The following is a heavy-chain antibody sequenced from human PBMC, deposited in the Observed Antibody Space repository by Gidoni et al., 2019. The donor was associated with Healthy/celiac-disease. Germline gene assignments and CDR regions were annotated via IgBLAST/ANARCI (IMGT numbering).Heavy chain of an antibody. CDR1: GGTFSSYA. D-gene: IGHD5-12*01. Sequence: QVQLVQSGAEVKKPGSSVKVSCKASGGTFSSYAISWVRQAPGQGLEWMGGIIAIFGTANYAQKFQGRVTITADESKRKAYMELSSLRSEDTAVYYCARNLLYSGYDKNIDYWGQGTLVTVSS. V-gene: IGHV1-69*01. CDR3: ARNLLYSGYDKNIDY. CDR2: IIAIFGTA. J-gene: IGHJ4*02.